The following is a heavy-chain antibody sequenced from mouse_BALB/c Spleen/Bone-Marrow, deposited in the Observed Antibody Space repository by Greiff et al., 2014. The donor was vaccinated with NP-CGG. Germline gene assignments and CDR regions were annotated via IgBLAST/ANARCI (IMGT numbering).Heavy chain of an antibody. CDR2: ISSGSSTI. J-gene: IGHJ2*01. CDR1: GFTFSSFG. D-gene: IGHD1-1*01. CDR3: ARSGSSSGYFDY. V-gene: IGHV5-17*02. Sequence: EVMLVESGGGLVQPGGSRKLSCAASGFTFSSFGRHWVRQAPEKGLEWVAYISSGSSTIYYADTVMGRFTISRDNPKNTLFLQMTSLRSEDTAMYYCARSGSSSGYFDYWGQGTTLTVSS.